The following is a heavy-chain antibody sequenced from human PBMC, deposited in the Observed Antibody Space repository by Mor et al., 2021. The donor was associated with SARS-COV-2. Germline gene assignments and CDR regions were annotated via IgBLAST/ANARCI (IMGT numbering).Heavy chain of an antibody. CDR3: ARDTDGSGWGGYYYYGMDV. Sequence: MGWISAYNGNTNYAQKLQGRVTMTTDTSTSTAYMELRSLRSDDTAVYYCARDTDGSGWGGYYYYGMDVWGQGTTVTVSS. D-gene: IGHD3-10*01. V-gene: IGHV1-18*01. J-gene: IGHJ6*02. CDR2: ISAYNGNT.